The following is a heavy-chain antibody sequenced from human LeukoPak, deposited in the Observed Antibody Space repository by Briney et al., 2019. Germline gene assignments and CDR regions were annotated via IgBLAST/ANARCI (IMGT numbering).Heavy chain of an antibody. CDR3: ARGGKVVSY. CDR2: IYSGGST. D-gene: IGHD5/OR15-5a*01. V-gene: IGHV3-53*01. CDR1: GFSFSSYW. Sequence: PGGSLRLSCAASGFSFSSYWMSWVRQAPGKGLEWVSVIYSGGSTYYADSVKGRFTISRDNSKNTLYLQMNSLRAEDTAVYYCARGGKVVSYWGQGTLVTVSS. J-gene: IGHJ4*02.